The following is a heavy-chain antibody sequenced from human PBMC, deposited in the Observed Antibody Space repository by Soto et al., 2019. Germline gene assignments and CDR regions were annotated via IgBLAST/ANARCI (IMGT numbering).Heavy chain of an antibody. CDR3: TIVVVPESNDAFDI. CDR1: GGSFSGYY. Sequence: PSETLPLTCAVYGGSFSGYYWSWIRQPPGKGLEWIGEINHSGSTNYNPSLKSRVTISVDTSKNQFSLKLSSVNAADTFVYYCTIVVVPESNDAFDIWGQRTMVTVSS. D-gene: IGHD2-2*01. V-gene: IGHV4-34*01. CDR2: INHSGST. J-gene: IGHJ3*02.